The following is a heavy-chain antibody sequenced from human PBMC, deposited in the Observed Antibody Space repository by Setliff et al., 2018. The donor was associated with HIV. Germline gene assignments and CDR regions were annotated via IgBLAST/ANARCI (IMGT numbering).Heavy chain of an antibody. D-gene: IGHD2-15*01. V-gene: IGHV4-34*01. CDR1: GGSFSGFY. CDR2: IKHGGSA. CDR3: ARGAYCGGASCSLTRFDP. J-gene: IGHJ5*02. Sequence: SETLSLTCAVYGGSFSGFYWTWIRRPPGKGLEWIGEIKHGGSANYNPSLKSRVTISVDGSTNQFSLKLGSVTAADAAVYYCARGAYCGGASCSLTRFDPWGQGTLVTVSS.